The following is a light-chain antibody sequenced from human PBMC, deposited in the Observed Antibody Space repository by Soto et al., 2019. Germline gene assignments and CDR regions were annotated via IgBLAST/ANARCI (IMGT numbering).Light chain of an antibody. J-gene: IGLJ3*02. CDR2: GNS. Sequence: QSALMQPPSVSGAPGQRVTICCTGSSSNIGAGYDVHWYQQLPGTAPKLLIYGNSNRPSGVPDRFSGSKSGTSASLAITGLQAEDEADYYCQSYDSSLSGSWVFGGGTKLTVL. CDR1: SSNIGAGYD. V-gene: IGLV1-40*01. CDR3: QSYDSSLSGSWV.